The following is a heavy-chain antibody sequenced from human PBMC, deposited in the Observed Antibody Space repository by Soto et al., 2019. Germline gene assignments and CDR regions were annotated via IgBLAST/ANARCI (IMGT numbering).Heavy chain of an antibody. J-gene: IGHJ4*02. Sequence: PSETLSLTCTVSGGSISSYYWSWIRQPPGKGLEWIGYIYYSGSTNYNPSLKSRVTISVDTSKNQFSLKLSSVTAADTAVYYCAREWFGEFVYYFDYWAQRTPVTVSS. CDR1: GGSISSYY. CDR3: AREWFGEFVYYFDY. D-gene: IGHD3-10*01. V-gene: IGHV4-59*12. CDR2: IYYSGST.